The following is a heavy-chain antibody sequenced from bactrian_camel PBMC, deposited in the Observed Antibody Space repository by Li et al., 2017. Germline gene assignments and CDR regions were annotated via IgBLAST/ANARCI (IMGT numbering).Heavy chain of an antibody. D-gene: IGHD1*01. Sequence: QVQLVESGGGSVQTGQSLRLSCAAPGSDYKMYCMGWFRQATGKERERVACLHLELNKTNYPDSVKGRFTISRDAAKNTLYLQMNNLVPEDTAVYYCAAGRACRIPEIDAWGQGTQVTVS. V-gene: IGHV3-2*01. CDR1: GSDYKMYC. J-gene: IGHJ6*01. CDR2: LHLELNKT. CDR3: AAGRACRIPEIDA.